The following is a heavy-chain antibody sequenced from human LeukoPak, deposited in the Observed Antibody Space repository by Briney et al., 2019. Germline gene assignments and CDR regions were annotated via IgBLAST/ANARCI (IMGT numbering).Heavy chain of an antibody. CDR3: ARGPGYCSGGSCGYYYYGMDV. Sequence: ASVKVSCKASGYTFTSYGISWVRQAPGQGLEWMGWISAYNGNTNYAQKLQGRVTMTTDTSTSTAYMELRSLRSVDMAVYYCARGPGYCSGGSCGYYYYGMDVWGQGTTVTVSS. D-gene: IGHD2-15*01. CDR1: GYTFTSYG. V-gene: IGHV1-18*03. J-gene: IGHJ6*02. CDR2: ISAYNGNT.